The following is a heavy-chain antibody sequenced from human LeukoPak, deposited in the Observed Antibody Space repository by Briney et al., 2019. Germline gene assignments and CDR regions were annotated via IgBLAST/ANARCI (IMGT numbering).Heavy chain of an antibody. CDR2: IYTSGST. Sequence: SQTLSLTCTVSGGSISSGSYYWSWIRQPAGKGLEWIGRIYTSGSTNYNPSLKSRVTISVDTSKNQFSLKLSSVTAADTAVYYCARVVYSSGWNDAFDIWGQGTTVTVSS. CDR3: ARVVYSSGWNDAFDI. J-gene: IGHJ3*02. CDR1: GGSISSGSYY. V-gene: IGHV4-61*02. D-gene: IGHD6-19*01.